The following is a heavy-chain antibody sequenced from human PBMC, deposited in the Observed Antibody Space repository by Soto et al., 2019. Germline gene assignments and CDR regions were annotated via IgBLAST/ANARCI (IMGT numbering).Heavy chain of an antibody. Sequence: QLQLQESGSGLVKPSQTLSLTCAVSGGSISSGGYSWSWIRQPPGKGLEWIGYIYHSGSTYYNPSLKSRVTIAVVRSKNQFSLKLSSVTAADTAVYYCARSDSSGYYPDYWGQGTLVTVSS. J-gene: IGHJ4*02. CDR2: IYHSGST. D-gene: IGHD3-22*01. CDR3: ARSDSSGYYPDY. V-gene: IGHV4-30-2*01. CDR1: GGSISSGGYS.